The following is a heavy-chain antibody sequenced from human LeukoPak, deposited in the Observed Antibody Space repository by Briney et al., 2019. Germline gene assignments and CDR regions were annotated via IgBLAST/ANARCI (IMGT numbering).Heavy chain of an antibody. J-gene: IGHJ3*02. V-gene: IGHV3-66*01. CDR2: IYSGGST. Sequence: GGSLRLSCAASGFTVSSNYMSWVRQAPGKGLEWVSVIYSGGSTYYADSVKGRFTISRDNSKNTLYLQMNSLRAEDTAVYYCARGITSGHDAFDIWAKGQWSPSLQ. CDR3: ARGITSGHDAFDI. CDR1: GFTVSSNY. D-gene: IGHD3-10*01.